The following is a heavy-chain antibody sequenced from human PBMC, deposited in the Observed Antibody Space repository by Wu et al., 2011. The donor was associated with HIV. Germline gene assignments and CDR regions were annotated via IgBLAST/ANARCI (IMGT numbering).Heavy chain of an antibody. CDR2: ISAYNGDT. CDR1: GYTFTSYA. J-gene: IGHJ5*02. Sequence: GASVKVSCRASGYTFTSYAINWVRQAPGQGLEWMGWISAYNGDTNYSQKLQGRVTMTTDTSTSTAYMELRSLRSDDTAVYYCTIGRGSRPRFDPWGQGTLVTVSS. CDR3: TIGRGSRPRFDP. D-gene: IGHD3-10*01. V-gene: IGHV1-18*01.